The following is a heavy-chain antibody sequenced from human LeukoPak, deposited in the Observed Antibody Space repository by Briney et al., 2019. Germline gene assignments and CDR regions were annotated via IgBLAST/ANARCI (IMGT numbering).Heavy chain of an antibody. V-gene: IGHV4-38-2*02. CDR1: GYSISSGYY. CDR2: IYHSGST. Sequence: SETLSLTCTVSGYSISSGYYWGWIRQPPGKGLEWIGSIYHSGSTYYNPSLKSRVTISVDTSKNQFSLKLSSVTAADTAVYYCARERIAAAGTGISDWGQGTLVTVSS. CDR3: ARERIAAAGTGISD. D-gene: IGHD6-13*01. J-gene: IGHJ4*02.